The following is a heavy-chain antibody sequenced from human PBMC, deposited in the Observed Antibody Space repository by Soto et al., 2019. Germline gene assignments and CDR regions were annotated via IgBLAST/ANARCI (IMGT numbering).Heavy chain of an antibody. J-gene: IGHJ4*02. CDR1: GFTFSRDW. CDR3: SGGVGDAV. V-gene: IGHV3-7*04. D-gene: IGHD1-26*01. Sequence: DEQLVESGGCLVQPGGSLRLSCAVSGFTFSRDWTNWVRQAPGKGLEWVAHTNQDGTQKYYVDSVKGRFTIFRDNTENSLYLQMNSLRVEDTAVYYCSGGVGDAVWGQGTLVTVS. CDR2: TNQDGTQK.